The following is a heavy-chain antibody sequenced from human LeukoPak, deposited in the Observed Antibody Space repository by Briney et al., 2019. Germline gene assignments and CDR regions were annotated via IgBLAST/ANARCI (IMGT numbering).Heavy chain of an antibody. J-gene: IGHJ4*02. D-gene: IGHD6-6*01. V-gene: IGHV3-21*01. Sequence: GRSLRLSRAASRLTFNTYSMTWVRQAPGKGLEWVSSISPRSDYIYYADSVRGRFTISRDNAENSLYLQMNSLRAEDTAVYYCVRGGNSSSGPPDYWGQGTLVTVSS. CDR2: ISPRSDYI. CDR1: RLTFNTYS. CDR3: VRGGNSSSGPPDY.